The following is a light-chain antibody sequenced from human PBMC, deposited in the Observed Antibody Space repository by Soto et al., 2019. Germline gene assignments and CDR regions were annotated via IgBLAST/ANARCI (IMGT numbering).Light chain of an antibody. CDR3: QQYNNWPRT. J-gene: IGKJ1*01. Sequence: EIVMTQSPATLSVCPGERATLSCRASQSVSSNLAWYQQKPGQAPRLLIYGASTRATGIPARFSGSGSGTEFTLTISSLQSEDFAVYYCQQYNNWPRTLGPGTKVDIK. CDR2: GAS. V-gene: IGKV3-15*01. CDR1: QSVSSN.